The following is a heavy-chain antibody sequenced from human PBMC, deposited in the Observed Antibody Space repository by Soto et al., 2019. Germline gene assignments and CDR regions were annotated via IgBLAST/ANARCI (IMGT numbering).Heavy chain of an antibody. V-gene: IGHV3-13*01. CDR2: IGTAGDT. CDR3: ARSSGYDLGYYFDY. D-gene: IGHD5-12*01. J-gene: IGHJ4*02. CDR1: GFTFSSYD. Sequence: SGGSLRLSCAASGFTFSSYDMHWVRQATGKGLEWVSAIGTAGDTYYPGSVKGRFTISRENAKNSLYLQMNSLRAEDTAVYYCARSSGYDLGYYFDYWGQGTLVTVSS.